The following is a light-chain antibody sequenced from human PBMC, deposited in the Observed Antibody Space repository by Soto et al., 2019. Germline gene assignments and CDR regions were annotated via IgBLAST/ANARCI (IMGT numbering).Light chain of an antibody. CDR1: SRDVGGYDY. CDR3: SSYTSSNNKV. V-gene: IGLV2-14*01. CDR2: EVS. J-gene: IGLJ1*01. Sequence: QSVLTQPASVSWSPGHLITISCTGTSRDVGGYDYVSWYQQHPGKAPKLMVSEVSNRPSGVSDRFSGSKSGNTASLTISGLQAEEEADYYCSSYTSSNNKVFGTGTKVTVL.